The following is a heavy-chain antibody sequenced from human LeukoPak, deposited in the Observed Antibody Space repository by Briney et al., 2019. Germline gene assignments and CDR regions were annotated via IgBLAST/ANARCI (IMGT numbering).Heavy chain of an antibody. J-gene: IGHJ4*02. CDR1: GFTFSSYA. CDR2: IWYDGSNR. V-gene: IGHV3-33*06. CDR3: AKDSLD. Sequence: PGGSLRLSCAASGFTFSSYAMHWVRQAPGQGLEWVAVIWYDGSNRDYADSVKGRSTISRDNSKNTVYLQMNSLRAEDTAVYYCAKDSLDWGQGTLVTVSS.